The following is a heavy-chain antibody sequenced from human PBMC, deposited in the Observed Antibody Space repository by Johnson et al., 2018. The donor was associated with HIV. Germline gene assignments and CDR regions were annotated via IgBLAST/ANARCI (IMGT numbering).Heavy chain of an antibody. Sequence: QVQLVESGGGVVQPGRSLRLSCTSSAFTFSGYAMHWVRQAPGKGLEGVSALPYAASNNYYADSVKGRFTISRDNSKNTVYLQMNSLRGEDPAVYYCARAWNDAFDIGGQGTMVTVSS. V-gene: IGHV3-30*04. J-gene: IGHJ3*02. CDR2: LPYAASNN. CDR3: ARAWNDAFDI. D-gene: IGHD1-1*01. CDR1: AFTFSGYA.